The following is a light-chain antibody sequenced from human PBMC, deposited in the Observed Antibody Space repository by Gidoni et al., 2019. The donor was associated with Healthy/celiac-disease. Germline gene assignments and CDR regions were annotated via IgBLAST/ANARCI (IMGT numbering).Light chain of an antibody. Sequence: SYELTQPPSVSVSPGQTASITCSADKLGDKYACWYQQKPGQSPVLVIYQDTKRPSGIPARFSGSNSGNTATLTISGTQAMDEADYYCQAWDSSTLVVFGGGTKLTVL. V-gene: IGLV3-1*01. CDR1: KLGDKY. CDR3: QAWDSSTLVV. J-gene: IGLJ2*01. CDR2: QDT.